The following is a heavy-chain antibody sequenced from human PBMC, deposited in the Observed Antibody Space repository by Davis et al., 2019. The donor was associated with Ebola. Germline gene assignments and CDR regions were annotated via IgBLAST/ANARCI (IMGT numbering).Heavy chain of an antibody. CDR1: AFTFSLFA. V-gene: IGHV3-30*04. CDR3: ARDNLDVLLWFGAGMDV. J-gene: IGHJ6*02. Sequence: GGSLRLSCAASAFTFSLFAMHWVRHAPGKGLQWAAVVSYDGRHKSYADSVKGRFTISRDNSKNTLYLQMNSLRAEDTAVYYCARDNLDVLLWFGAGMDVWGQGTTVTVSS. CDR2: VSYDGRHK. D-gene: IGHD3-10*01.